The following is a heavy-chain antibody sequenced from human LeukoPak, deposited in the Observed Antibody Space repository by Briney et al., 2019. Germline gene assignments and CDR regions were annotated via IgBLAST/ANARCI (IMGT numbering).Heavy chain of an antibody. J-gene: IGHJ5*02. CDR1: GGTFSSYA. CDR2: IIPIFGAA. V-gene: IGHV1-69*13. CDR3: ARDPVSSRWRGFWFDP. D-gene: IGHD6-13*01. Sequence: SVKVSCKASGGTFSSYAISWMRQAPGQGLEWMGGIIPIFGAANYAQKFQGRVTITADESTSTAYMELSSLRSEDTAVYYCARDPVSSRWRGFWFDPWGQGTLVTVSS.